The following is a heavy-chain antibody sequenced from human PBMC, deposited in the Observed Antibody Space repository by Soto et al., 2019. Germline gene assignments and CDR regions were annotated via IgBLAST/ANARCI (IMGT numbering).Heavy chain of an antibody. CDR1: GFTFSSYA. Sequence: GESLKISCAASGFTFSSYAMHWVRQAPCKGLEWVAVISYDGSNKYYADSVKGRFTISRDNSKNTLYLQMNSLRAEDTAVYYCARVRAYYDILTGYYRYLVSLGMDVWGQGTTVTVSS. CDR3: ARVRAYYDILTGYYRYLVSLGMDV. D-gene: IGHD3-9*01. V-gene: IGHV3-30-3*01. CDR2: ISYDGSNK. J-gene: IGHJ6*02.